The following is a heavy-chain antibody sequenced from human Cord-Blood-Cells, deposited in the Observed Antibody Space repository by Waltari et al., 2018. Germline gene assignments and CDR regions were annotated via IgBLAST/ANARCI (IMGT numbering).Heavy chain of an antibody. CDR3: ASVLFGSGSYAFDI. Sequence: QVQLVQSGAEVKKPGSSVKVPCQASGGTFSSYAISWVRQAPGQGLEWMGGIIPIFGTANYAQKFQGRVTITADKSTSTAYMELSSLRSEDTAVYYCASVLFGSGSYAFDIWGQGTMVTVSS. D-gene: IGHD3-10*01. J-gene: IGHJ3*02. V-gene: IGHV1-69*06. CDR2: IIPIFGTA. CDR1: GGTFSSYA.